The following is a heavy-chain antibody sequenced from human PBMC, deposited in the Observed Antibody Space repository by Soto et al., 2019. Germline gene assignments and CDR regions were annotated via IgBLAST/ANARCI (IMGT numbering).Heavy chain of an antibody. CDR1: GFTFSSYG. V-gene: IGHV3-30*18. CDR3: AKDRQLLLYYFYY. J-gene: IGHJ4*02. CDR2: ISYDGSNK. Sequence: GGSLRLSCAASGFTFSSYGMHWVRQAPGKGLEWVAVISYDGSNKYYADSVKGRFTISRDNSKNTLYLQMNSLRAEDTAVYYCAKDRQLLLYYFYYWGQGTLVTVSS. D-gene: IGHD2-15*01.